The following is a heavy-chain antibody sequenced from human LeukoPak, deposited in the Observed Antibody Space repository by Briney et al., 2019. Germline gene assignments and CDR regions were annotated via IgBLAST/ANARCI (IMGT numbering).Heavy chain of an antibody. CDR2: INSDGNRR. J-gene: IGHJ6*02. CDR1: GFTFSSYW. Sequence: GGSLRLSCAASGFTFSSYWMHWVRQAPGKGLVWVSRINSDGNRRSYADSVKGRFTISRDNAKNTLYLQMNSLRAEDTAVYYCVRVRIGVAGTIYYYYGMDVWGQGTTVTVSS. V-gene: IGHV3-74*01. CDR3: VRVRIGVAGTIYYYYGMDV. D-gene: IGHD6-19*01.